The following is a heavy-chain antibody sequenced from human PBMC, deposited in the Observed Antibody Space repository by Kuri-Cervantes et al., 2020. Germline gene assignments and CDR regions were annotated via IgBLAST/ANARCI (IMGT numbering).Heavy chain of an antibody. J-gene: IGHJ6*02. V-gene: IGHV3-30*03. Sequence: TLSLTCAASGFTFSSYGMHWVRRAPGKGLEWVAVISYDGSNKYDADSVKGRFTISRDNSKNTLYLQMNSLSAEDTAVYYCARDGRIPMFRGVIKAYYSMDVWGQGTTVTVSS. CDR1: GFTFSSYG. D-gene: IGHD3-10*01. CDR2: ISYDGSNK. CDR3: ARDGRIPMFRGVIKAYYSMDV.